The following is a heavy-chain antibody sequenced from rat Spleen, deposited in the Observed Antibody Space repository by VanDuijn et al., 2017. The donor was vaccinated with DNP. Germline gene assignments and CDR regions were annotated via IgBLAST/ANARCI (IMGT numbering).Heavy chain of an antibody. CDR2: SSYDGGST. V-gene: IGHV5-22*01. CDR1: GFTFSNYD. CDR3: ARHVLPLRVWDY. Sequence: EVQLVESGGGLVQPGRSLKLSCVVSGFTFSNYDMAWVRQAPTKGLEWVAYSSYDGGSTYNGDSVKGRFTISRDNAKSTLYLQMNSLRSEDMATYYCARHVLPLRVWDYWGQGVMVTVSS. J-gene: IGHJ2*01. D-gene: IGHD1-4*01.